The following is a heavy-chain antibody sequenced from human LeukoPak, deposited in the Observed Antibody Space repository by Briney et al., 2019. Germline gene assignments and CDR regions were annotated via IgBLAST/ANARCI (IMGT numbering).Heavy chain of an antibody. J-gene: IGHJ6*02. Sequence: GGSLRLSCAASGFTFDDYAMHWVRQAPGKGLEWVSGISWNSGSIGYADSVKGRFTISKDNAKNSLYLQMNSLRAEDTALYYCAKEHGGIAAAGTKPTYYYGMDVWGQGTTVTVSS. V-gene: IGHV3-9*01. CDR3: AKEHGGIAAAGTKPTYYYGMDV. D-gene: IGHD6-13*01. CDR2: ISWNSGSI. CDR1: GFTFDDYA.